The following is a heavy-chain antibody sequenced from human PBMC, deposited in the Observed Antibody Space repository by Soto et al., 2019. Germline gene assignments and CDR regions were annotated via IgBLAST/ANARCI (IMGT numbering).Heavy chain of an antibody. J-gene: IGHJ4*02. Sequence: SETLSLTCAVYGGSFSGYYWSWIRQPPGKGLEWIGEINHSGSTNYNPSLKSRVTISVDTSKNQFSLKLSSVTAADTAVYYCASLFLDDYIWGSYRFPGYWGQGTLVTVSS. CDR1: GGSFSGYY. V-gene: IGHV4-34*01. CDR2: INHSGST. D-gene: IGHD3-16*02. CDR3: ASLFLDDYIWGSYRFPGY.